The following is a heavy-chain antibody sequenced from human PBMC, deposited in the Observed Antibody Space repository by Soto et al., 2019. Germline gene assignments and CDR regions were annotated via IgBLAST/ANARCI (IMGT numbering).Heavy chain of an antibody. Sequence: SVKVSFKASGFTFTSSAVQWVRQARGQRLEWIGWIVVGSGNTNYAQKFQERVTITRDMSTSTAYMELSSLRSEDTAVYYCAAVRLDYYDSSGYYXFDPWGQGTLVTVSS. CDR1: GFTFTSSA. CDR2: IVVGSGNT. J-gene: IGHJ5*02. V-gene: IGHV1-58*01. CDR3: AAVRLDYYDSSGYYXFDP. D-gene: IGHD3-22*01.